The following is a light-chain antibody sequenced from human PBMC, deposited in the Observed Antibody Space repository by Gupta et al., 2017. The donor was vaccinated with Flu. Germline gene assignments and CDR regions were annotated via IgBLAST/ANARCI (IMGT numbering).Light chain of an antibody. CDR2: EVS. J-gene: IGLJ2*01. V-gene: IGLV2-14*01. Sequence: ITISCTETSSDVGGYKYVSWYQQHPGKAPKLMIYEVSNRPSGVSNRFSGSKFGNTASLSISGLQAEDEAEYYCSSYTRTSTLVLFGGGTKLTVL. CDR3: SSYTRTSTLVL. CDR1: SSDVGGYKY.